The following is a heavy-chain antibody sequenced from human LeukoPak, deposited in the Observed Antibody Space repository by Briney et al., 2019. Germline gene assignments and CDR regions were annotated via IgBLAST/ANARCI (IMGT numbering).Heavy chain of an antibody. CDR3: ARLDYNFGTN. Sequence: SETLSLTCTVSGDSINISSYYWGWIRQPPGKGLEWIGNIYYSGATYYNPSLKSRVTISIDTSKNQFSLRLSSVTAADTALYHCARLDYNFGTNWGQGALVTVSP. CDR1: GDSINISSYY. V-gene: IGHV4-39*01. D-gene: IGHD1-14*01. J-gene: IGHJ4*02. CDR2: IYYSGAT.